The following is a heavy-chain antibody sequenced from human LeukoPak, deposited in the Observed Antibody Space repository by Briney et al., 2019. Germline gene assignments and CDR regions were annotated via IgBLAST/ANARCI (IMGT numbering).Heavy chain of an antibody. D-gene: IGHD5-18*01. J-gene: IGHJ6*02. Sequence: GGSLRLSCAASGFTFSSYGMHWVRQAPGKGLEWVAVISYDGSNKYYADSVKGRFTISRDNSKNTLYLQMNSLRAEDTAVYYCAKDRDTAMGPDYHGMDVWGQGTTVTVSS. CDR3: AKDRDTAMGPDYHGMDV. CDR1: GFTFSSYG. CDR2: ISYDGSNK. V-gene: IGHV3-30*18.